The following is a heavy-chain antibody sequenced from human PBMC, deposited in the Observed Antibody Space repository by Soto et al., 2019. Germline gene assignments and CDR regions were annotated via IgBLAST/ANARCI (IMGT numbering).Heavy chain of an antibody. J-gene: IGHJ1*01. CDR3: AKERGRGEYYESSGYYFAH. CDR1: GFTFSSYA. V-gene: IGHV3-23*01. Sequence: PGGSLRLSCAASGFTFSSYAMSWVRQAPGKGLEWVSAIGGTGGSTYYADSVKGRLTISRDNSKNTLYLQMNSLRAEDTAVYYCAKERGRGEYYESSGYYFAHWGQGTLVTVSS. CDR2: IGGTGGST. D-gene: IGHD3-22*01.